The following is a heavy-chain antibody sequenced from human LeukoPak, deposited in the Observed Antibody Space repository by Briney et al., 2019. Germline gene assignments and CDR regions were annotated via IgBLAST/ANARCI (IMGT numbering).Heavy chain of an antibody. V-gene: IGHV3-15*01. CDR2: IKSKTDGGTT. Sequence: GGSLRLSCAASGFTFSNAWMSWVRQAPGKGLEWVGRIKSKTDGGTTDYAAPVKGRFTISRDDSKNTLYLQMNSLKTEDTAVYYRTTESGEVWFGEHAFDIWGQGTMVTVSS. D-gene: IGHD3-10*01. CDR1: GFTFSNAW. CDR3: TTESGEVWFGEHAFDI. J-gene: IGHJ3*02.